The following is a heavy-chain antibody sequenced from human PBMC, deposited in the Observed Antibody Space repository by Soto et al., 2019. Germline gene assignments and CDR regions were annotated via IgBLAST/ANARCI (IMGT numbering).Heavy chain of an antibody. CDR2: IIPIFGTA. CDR3: ARVSNHADAFDI. Sequence: SVKVSCKASGGTFSSYAISWLRQAPGQGLEWMGGIIPIFGTANYAQKFQGRVTITADESTSTAYMELSSLRSEDTAVYYCARVSNHADAFDIWGQGTMVTVSS. D-gene: IGHD7-27*01. J-gene: IGHJ3*02. V-gene: IGHV1-69*13. CDR1: GGTFSSYA.